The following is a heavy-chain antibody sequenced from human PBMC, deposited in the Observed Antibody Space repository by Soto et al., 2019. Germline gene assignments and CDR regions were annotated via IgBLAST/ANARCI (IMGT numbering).Heavy chain of an antibody. Sequence: GGSLRLSCAASGFTFSSYGMSWVRQAPGKGLEWVSVISGGGGTTFYADSVKGRFTISRDNSKSTLYLQMNSLRAEDTAVYYCARPPRGFAYYSIDLWGQGTLVTVSS. V-gene: IGHV3-23*01. J-gene: IGHJ5*02. CDR2: ISGGGGTT. CDR3: ARPPRGFAYYSIDL. CDR1: GFTFSSYG. D-gene: IGHD3-10*01.